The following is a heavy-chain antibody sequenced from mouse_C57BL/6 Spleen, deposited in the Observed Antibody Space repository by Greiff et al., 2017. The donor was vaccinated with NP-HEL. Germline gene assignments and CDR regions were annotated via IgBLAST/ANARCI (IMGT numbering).Heavy chain of an antibody. CDR1: GYTFTDYY. J-gene: IGHJ2*01. CDR2: INPNNGGT. Sequence: EVQLQQSGPELVKPGASVKISCKASGYTFTDYYMNWVKQSHGKSLEWIGDINPNNGGTSYNQKFKGKATLTVDKSSSTAYMELRSLTSEDSAVYYCARGGSYDGYYDYFDYWGQGTTLTVSS. D-gene: IGHD2-3*01. CDR3: ARGGSYDGYYDYFDY. V-gene: IGHV1-26*01.